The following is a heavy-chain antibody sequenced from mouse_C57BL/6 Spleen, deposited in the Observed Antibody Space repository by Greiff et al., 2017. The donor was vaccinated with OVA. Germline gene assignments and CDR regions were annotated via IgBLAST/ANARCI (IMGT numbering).Heavy chain of an antibody. D-gene: IGHD4-1*01. Sequence: EVKLVESGGGLVKPGGSLKLSCAASGFTFSDYGMHWVRQAPEKGLEWVAYISSGSSTIYYADTVKGRFTISRDNAKNTMFMQMTSLRSEDTAMYYCAKLGRGVYFDYWCQGTTLTVSA. V-gene: IGHV5-17*01. CDR1: GFTFSDYG. CDR2: ISSGSSTI. CDR3: AKLGRGVYFDY. J-gene: IGHJ2*01.